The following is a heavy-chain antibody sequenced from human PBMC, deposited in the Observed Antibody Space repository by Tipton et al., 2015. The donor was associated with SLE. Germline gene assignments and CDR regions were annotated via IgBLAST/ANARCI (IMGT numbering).Heavy chain of an antibody. Sequence: QSGPEVKKPGESLKISCKTSGYTFTNYWIGWVRQMPGKGLEWMGNIYPDDSDTRYSPSFQGQVTISADKSINTAYLQWRSLKASDTAVYFCARGYCSDGVCYGFGFFDYWGQGNLVTVSS. D-gene: IGHD2-8*01. CDR2: IYPDDSDT. V-gene: IGHV5-51*03. CDR3: ARGYCSDGVCYGFGFFDY. J-gene: IGHJ4*02. CDR1: GYTFTNYW.